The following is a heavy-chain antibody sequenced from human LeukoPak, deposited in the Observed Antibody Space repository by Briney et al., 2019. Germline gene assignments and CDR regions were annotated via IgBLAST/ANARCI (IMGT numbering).Heavy chain of an antibody. V-gene: IGHV4-38-2*02. CDR1: GYSISSGYY. D-gene: IGHD3-10*01. J-gene: IGHJ4*02. CDR2: IHRSGGT. Sequence: SETLSLTCTVSGYSISSGYYWNWIRQPPGMGLEWIGEIHRSGGTNYNPSLKSRVTISADTSKSQSSLQVSAVTAADAAVYYCATSLWFGEHPEYWGPGTLVTVSS. CDR3: ATSLWFGEHPEY.